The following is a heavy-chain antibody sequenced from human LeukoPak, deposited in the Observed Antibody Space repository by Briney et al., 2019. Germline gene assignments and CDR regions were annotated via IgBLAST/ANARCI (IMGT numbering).Heavy chain of an antibody. Sequence: SETLSLTCAVYGGSFSSYYWGWIRQPPGKGLEWIGSIYYSGSTYYNPSLKSRVTISVDTSKNQFSLKLSSVTAADTAVYYCARHQPYGDYYFDYWGQGTLVTVSS. V-gene: IGHV4-39*01. D-gene: IGHD4-17*01. CDR1: GGSFSSYY. J-gene: IGHJ4*02. CDR3: ARHQPYGDYYFDY. CDR2: IYYSGST.